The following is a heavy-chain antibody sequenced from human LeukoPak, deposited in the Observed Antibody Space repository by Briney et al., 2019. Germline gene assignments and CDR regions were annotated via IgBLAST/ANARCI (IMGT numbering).Heavy chain of an antibody. V-gene: IGHV1-69*04. CDR1: GGTFSSYA. Sequence: GASVKVSCKASGGTFSSYAISWVRQAPEQGLEWMGRIIPILGIANYAQKFQGRVTITADKSTSTAYMELSSLRSEDTAVYYCARGIAVAGSPGFDYWGQGTLVTVSS. CDR3: ARGIAVAGSPGFDY. J-gene: IGHJ4*02. D-gene: IGHD6-19*01. CDR2: IIPILGIA.